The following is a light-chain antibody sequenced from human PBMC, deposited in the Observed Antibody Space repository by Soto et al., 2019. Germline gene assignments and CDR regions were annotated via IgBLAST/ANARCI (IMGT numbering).Light chain of an antibody. V-gene: IGKV3-20*01. CDR2: GAS. J-gene: IGKJ1*01. CDR1: QSVSSSY. Sequence: EIVLTQSPGTLSLSPGERATLFCRASQSVSSSYLAWYQQNPGQAPRLLIYGASTRTTSIPDRFSGSGSGTDFSLTISRLEPEDCAVYYCQQYSGSPWTFGQGTKVDIK. CDR3: QQYSGSPWT.